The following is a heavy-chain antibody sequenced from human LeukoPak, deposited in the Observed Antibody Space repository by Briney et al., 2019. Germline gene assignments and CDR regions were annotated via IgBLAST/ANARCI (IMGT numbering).Heavy chain of an antibody. CDR2: ISYDGSNK. V-gene: IGHV3-30-3*01. D-gene: IGHD3-22*01. CDR1: GFTFSSYA. CDR3: GRDPYDSSGYYYGDAFDI. Sequence: GGSLRLSCAASGFTFSSYAMHWVRQAPGKGLEWVAVISYDGSNKYYADSVKGRFTISRDNSKNTLYLQMNSLRAEDTAVYYCGRDPYDSSGYYYGDAFDIGGKGTMVTVSS. J-gene: IGHJ3*02.